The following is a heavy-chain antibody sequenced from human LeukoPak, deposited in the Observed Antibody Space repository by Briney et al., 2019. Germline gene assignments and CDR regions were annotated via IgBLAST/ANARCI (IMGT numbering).Heavy chain of an antibody. CDR3: ARAPSTVTTGPVDY. V-gene: IGHV3-53*01. CDR1: GFTFSSDY. D-gene: IGHD4-17*01. J-gene: IGHJ4*02. Sequence: GGSLRLSCAASGFTFSSDYMSWVRQAPGKGLEWVSIIYSGGSTFYTDSVKGRFTISRDNSKNTLYLQMSSLRAEDTAVYYCARAPSTVTTGPVDYWGQGTLVTVSS. CDR2: IYSGGST.